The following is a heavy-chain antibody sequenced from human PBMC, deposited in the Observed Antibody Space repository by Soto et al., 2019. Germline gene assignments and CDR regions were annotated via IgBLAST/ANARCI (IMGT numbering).Heavy chain of an antibody. Sequence: EVRLVESGGGLVQPGGSLRLSCAASGFTFSSYWMHWVRQAPGKGLVWVSRINSDGSSTSYADSVKGRFTISRDNAKNTLYLQMNSLRAEDTAVYYCARIMYSSSWTYYYYYMDVWGKGTTVTVSS. V-gene: IGHV3-74*01. J-gene: IGHJ6*03. CDR2: INSDGSST. D-gene: IGHD6-13*01. CDR1: GFTFSSYW. CDR3: ARIMYSSSWTYYYYYMDV.